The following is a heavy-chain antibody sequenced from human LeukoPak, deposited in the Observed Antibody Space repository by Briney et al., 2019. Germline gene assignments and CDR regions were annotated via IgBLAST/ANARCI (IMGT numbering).Heavy chain of an antibody. D-gene: IGHD4-17*01. CDR2: ISGSGGST. J-gene: IGHJ3*02. V-gene: IGHV3-23*01. CDR3: TRWNDYGDQTDAFDI. Sequence: GGSLRLSCAASGFTFSSYAMSWVRQAPGKGLEWVSAISGSGGSTYYADSVKGRFTIPRDNSKNTLYLQMNSLRAEDTAVYYCTRWNDYGDQTDAFDIWGQGTMVTVSS. CDR1: GFTFSSYA.